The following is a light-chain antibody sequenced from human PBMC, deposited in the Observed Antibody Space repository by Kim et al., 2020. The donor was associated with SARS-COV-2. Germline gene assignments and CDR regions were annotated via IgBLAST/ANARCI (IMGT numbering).Light chain of an antibody. J-gene: IGKJ1*01. CDR2: AAS. CDR1: QGISND. CDR3: QKYNRAPWT. V-gene: IGKV1-27*01. Sequence: ASVGDRLTITCRASQGISNDLAWYQQKPGKVPKLLIFAASALQSGVPSRFSGSGSGTDFTLTISSLQPEDVATYYCQKYNRAPWTFGQGTKVDIK.